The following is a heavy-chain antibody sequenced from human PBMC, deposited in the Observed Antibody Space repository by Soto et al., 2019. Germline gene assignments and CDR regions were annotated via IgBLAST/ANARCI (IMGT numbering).Heavy chain of an antibody. Sequence: QVQLQESGPGLVKPSQTLSLTCTVSGGSISSGGYYWSWIRQHPGKGLVWIGYIYYSGSTYYNTSLNSRVTISVDTSKNQFSLKLSSVTAADTAVYYCAREGIAARPVFPCGSHNWFDPWGQGTLVTVSS. CDR1: GGSISSGGYY. CDR2: IYYSGST. V-gene: IGHV4-31*03. CDR3: AREGIAARPVFPCGSHNWFDP. J-gene: IGHJ5*02. D-gene: IGHD6-6*01.